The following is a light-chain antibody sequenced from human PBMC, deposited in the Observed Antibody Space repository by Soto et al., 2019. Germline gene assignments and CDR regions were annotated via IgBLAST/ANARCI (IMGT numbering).Light chain of an antibody. J-gene: IGLJ2*01. CDR3: CSYTSSSTLV. CDR1: SSDVGGYNY. V-gene: IGLV2-14*03. CDR2: DVS. Sequence: QSALTQPASVSGSPGQSITISCSGTSSDVGGYNYVSWYQHHPGKAPKLMIYDVSSRPSGVSNRFSGSKSGNTASLTISGLQAEDEADYYCCSYTSSSTLVFGGGTKVTVL.